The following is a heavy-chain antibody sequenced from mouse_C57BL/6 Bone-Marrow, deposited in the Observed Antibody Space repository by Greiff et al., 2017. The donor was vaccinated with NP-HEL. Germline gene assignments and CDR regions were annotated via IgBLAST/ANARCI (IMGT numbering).Heavy chain of an antibody. CDR2: IWTGGGT. J-gene: IGHJ3*01. Sequence: VQLKESGPGLVAPSQSLSITCTVSGFSLTSYAISWVRQPPGKGLEWLGVIWTGGGTNYNSALKSRLSISKDNSKSQVFLKMNSLQTDDTARYYCASAYYSNYPAWFAYWGQGTLVTVSA. D-gene: IGHD2-5*01. V-gene: IGHV2-9-1*01. CDR1: GFSLTSYA. CDR3: ASAYYSNYPAWFAY.